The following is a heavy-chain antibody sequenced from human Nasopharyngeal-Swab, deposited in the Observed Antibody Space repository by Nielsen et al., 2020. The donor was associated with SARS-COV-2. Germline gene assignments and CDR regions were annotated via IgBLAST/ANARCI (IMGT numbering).Heavy chain of an antibody. CDR1: GGSISSSSYY. J-gene: IGHJ4*02. CDR2: IYYSGST. CDR3: ARYDILTGSFADY. D-gene: IGHD3-9*01. Sequence: GSLRLSCTVSGGSISSSSYYWGWIRQPPGKGLEWIGSIYYSGSTYYNPSLKSRVTISVDTSKNQFSLKLSSVTAADTAVYYCARYDILTGSFADYWGQGTLVTVSS. V-gene: IGHV4-39*01.